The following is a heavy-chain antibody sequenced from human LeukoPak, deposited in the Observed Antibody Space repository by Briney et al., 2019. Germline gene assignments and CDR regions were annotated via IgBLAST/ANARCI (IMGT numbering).Heavy chain of an antibody. CDR3: AHSTTGHFDS. CDR2: IYWDDGK. CDR1: GFSLTTSKVG. J-gene: IGHJ5*01. Sequence: SGPTLVKPTHTLTLTCTFSGFSLTTSKVGVGWVRQPPGKALEWLALIYWDDGKRYSPSLKSRLTITKDTSKNQVVLTMTNMDPVDTGTYYCAHSTTGHFDSWGQGTLVTVSS. D-gene: IGHD1-1*01. V-gene: IGHV2-5*02.